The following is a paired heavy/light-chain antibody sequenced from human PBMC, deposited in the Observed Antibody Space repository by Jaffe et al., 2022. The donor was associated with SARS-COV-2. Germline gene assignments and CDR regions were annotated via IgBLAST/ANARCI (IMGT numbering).Light chain of an antibody. CDR1: QSVSSH. CDR3: QQYHNWPMT. V-gene: IGKV3-15*01. CDR2: GAS. Sequence: EIVMTQSPVTLSVSPGERATLSCRASQSVSSHLAWHQQKPGQAPRLLMYGASIRATGIPARFSGSGSGTEFTLTISSLQSEDFAVYYCQQYHNWPMTFGQGTRLEIK. J-gene: IGKJ5*01.
Heavy chain of an antibody. J-gene: IGHJ4*02. CDR1: GFTFSAYG. D-gene: IGHD4-17*01. CDR2: ISYDGTLT. Sequence: QVQLVASGGGVVQPGKSLRLSCAASGFTFSAYGVHWVRQAPGKGLEWVAVISYDGTLTYYADSVKGRFTISRDNSKNTLFLQMDRLRPEDTALYFCAKEGRSREDYGAYFDYWGQGTLVTVSS. CDR3: AKEGRSREDYGAYFDY. V-gene: IGHV3-30*18.